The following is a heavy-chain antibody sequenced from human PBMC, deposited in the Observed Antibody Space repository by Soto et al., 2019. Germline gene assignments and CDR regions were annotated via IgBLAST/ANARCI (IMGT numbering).Heavy chain of an antibody. CDR2: IIPIFGTA. Sequence: VASVKVSCKASGGTFSSYAISWVRQAPGQGLEWMGGIIPIFGTANYAQKFQGRVTITADESTSTAYMELSSLRSEDTAVYYCARDQAGICGGDCYSWDYWGQGTLVTVSS. D-gene: IGHD2-21*02. J-gene: IGHJ4*02. CDR3: ARDQAGICGGDCYSWDY. V-gene: IGHV1-69*13. CDR1: GGTFSSYA.